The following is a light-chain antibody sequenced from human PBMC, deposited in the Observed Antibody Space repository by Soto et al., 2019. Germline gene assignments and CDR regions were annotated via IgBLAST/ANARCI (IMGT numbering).Light chain of an antibody. Sequence: QSVLTQPASVSGSPGQSITIAFTGTTSDVGGYNYVSWYQQHPGKAPKLMIYEVRNRPSGVSNRFSGSKSGNTASLTISGLQAEDEADYYCSSYTSSTTYVFGTGTKLTVL. CDR1: TSDVGGYNY. J-gene: IGLJ1*01. CDR3: SSYTSSTTYV. V-gene: IGLV2-14*01. CDR2: EVR.